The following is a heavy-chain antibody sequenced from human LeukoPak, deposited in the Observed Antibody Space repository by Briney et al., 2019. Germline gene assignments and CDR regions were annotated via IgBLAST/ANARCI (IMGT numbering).Heavy chain of an antibody. J-gene: IGHJ4*02. Sequence: GESLKISCKGSGYTFTTYWMAWVRQMPGKGLEWMGIIYPGDSDTRYSPSFQGQVIISADKSISTAYLQWSSLKASDTAMYYCARSVEGATYFDYWGQGTLVTVSS. CDR1: GYTFTTYW. CDR2: IYPGDSDT. CDR3: ARSVEGATYFDY. V-gene: IGHV5-51*01. D-gene: IGHD1-26*01.